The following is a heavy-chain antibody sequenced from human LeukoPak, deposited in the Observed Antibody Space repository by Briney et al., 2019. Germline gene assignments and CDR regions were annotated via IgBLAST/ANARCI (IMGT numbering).Heavy chain of an antibody. Sequence: GGSLRLYCAASGFTVSSNYMSWVRQAPGKGLEWVSVIYSGGSTYYADSVKGRFTISRDNSKNTPYLQMNSLRAEDTAVYYCARDRVIAVAGTIDYFYGMDVWGQGTTVTVSS. CDR2: IYSGGST. V-gene: IGHV3-53*01. CDR1: GFTVSSNY. J-gene: IGHJ6*02. CDR3: ARDRVIAVAGTIDYFYGMDV. D-gene: IGHD6-19*01.